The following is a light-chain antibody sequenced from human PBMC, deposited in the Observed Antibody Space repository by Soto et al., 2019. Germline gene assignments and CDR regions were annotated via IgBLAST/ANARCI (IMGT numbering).Light chain of an antibody. Sequence: EIVLTQSPXTLXLSAGXXAXXXXXXXXXXXXNYLAWYQQKPGQAPRLLIFGASYRATGIPDRFSGSGSGTDFTLTISRLEPEDFAVYYCQQYRSSPPEFTFGPGTKVDIK. CDR3: QQYRSSPPEFT. CDR2: GAS. J-gene: IGKJ3*01. V-gene: IGKV3-20*01. CDR1: XXXXXNY.